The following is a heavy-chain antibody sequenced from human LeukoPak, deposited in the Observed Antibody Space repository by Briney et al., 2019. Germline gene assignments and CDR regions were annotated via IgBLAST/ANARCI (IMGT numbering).Heavy chain of an antibody. CDR3: AKVLFPVLRFLEWSYYMDV. Sequence: PGGSLRLSCAAAGFTFSNYKMHWVRQAPGKGLEWVSYISSSGSTIYYADSVKGRFTISRDNAENSLYLQMNSLRAEDTAVYYCAKVLFPVLRFLEWSYYMDVWGKGTTVTVSS. CDR1: GFTFSNYK. V-gene: IGHV3-48*03. CDR2: ISSSGSTI. J-gene: IGHJ6*03. D-gene: IGHD3-3*01.